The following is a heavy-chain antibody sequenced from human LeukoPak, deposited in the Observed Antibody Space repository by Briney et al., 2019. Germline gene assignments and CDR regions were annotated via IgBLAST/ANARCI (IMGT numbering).Heavy chain of an antibody. J-gene: IGHJ3*02. CDR1: GSTFTSYY. CDR2: INPSGGST. V-gene: IGHV1-46*01. D-gene: IGHD3-9*01. CDR3: ARGAEPYYDILTGYYYDDAFDI. Sequence: ASVTVSCKASGSTFTSYYMHWVRQAPGQGLEWMGIINPSGGSTSYAEKFQGRVTMTRDMSTSTVYMELSSLRSEDTAVYYGARGAEPYYDILTGYYYDDAFDIWGQGTMVTVSS.